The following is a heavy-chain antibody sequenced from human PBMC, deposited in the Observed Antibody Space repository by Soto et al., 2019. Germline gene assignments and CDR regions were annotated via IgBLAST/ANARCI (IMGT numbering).Heavy chain of an antibody. J-gene: IGHJ4*02. V-gene: IGHV1-18*01. CDR2: ISAYNGNT. CDR3: VFYDYIWGSYRYNY. D-gene: IGHD3-16*02. Sequence: ASVKVSCKASGYTFTSYGISWVRQAPGQGLEWMGWISAYNGNTNYAQKLQGRVTMTTDTSTSTAYMELRSLRSDDTAVYYCVFYDYIWGSYRYNYWGQGTLVTVSS. CDR1: GYTFTSYG.